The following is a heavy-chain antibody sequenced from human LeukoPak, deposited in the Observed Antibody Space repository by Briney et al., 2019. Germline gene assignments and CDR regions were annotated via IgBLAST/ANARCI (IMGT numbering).Heavy chain of an antibody. V-gene: IGHV3-7*01. Sequence: GGSLRLSCAASGFTFSSYWMSWVRQAPGKGLEWVANIKQDGSEKYYVDSVKGRFTISRDNAKNSLYLQMDSLRAEDTAVYYCARVLGGSRLDYWGQGTLVTVSS. CDR3: ARVLGGSRLDY. J-gene: IGHJ4*02. D-gene: IGHD2-15*01. CDR2: IKQDGSEK. CDR1: GFTFSSYW.